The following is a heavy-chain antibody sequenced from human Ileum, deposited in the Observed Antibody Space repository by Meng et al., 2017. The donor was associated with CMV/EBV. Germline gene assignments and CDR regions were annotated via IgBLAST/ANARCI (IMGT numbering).Heavy chain of an antibody. Sequence: SETLSLTCSVSGDSITRYYVSWIRQPPGKGLEWIGYLYYSETAYYSQSLRGRVIISADTAKNHFSLSLTSVTAADTAVYFCATTLHPVPLLNYFDPWGQGTLVTVSS. CDR3: ATTLHPVPLLNYFDP. CDR1: GDSITRYY. J-gene: IGHJ5*02. V-gene: IGHV4-59*01. CDR2: LYYSETA. D-gene: IGHD3-16*01.